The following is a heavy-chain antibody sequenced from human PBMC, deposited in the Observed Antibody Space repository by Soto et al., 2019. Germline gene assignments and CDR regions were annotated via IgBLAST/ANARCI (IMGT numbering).Heavy chain of an antibody. V-gene: IGHV4-4*02. CDR1: GDSMSSFTY. CDR3: ARRVGWLKGAFDF. CDR2: IYQSGST. D-gene: IGHD3-3*01. J-gene: IGHJ4*02. Sequence: SETLSLTCTVSGDSMSSFTYWTWVRQPPGKGLEWIGEIYQSGSTNYNPSLKSRVTISADKSNNQFSLRLSSVTAADTAVYYCARRVGWLKGAFDFWGQGTLVTVSS.